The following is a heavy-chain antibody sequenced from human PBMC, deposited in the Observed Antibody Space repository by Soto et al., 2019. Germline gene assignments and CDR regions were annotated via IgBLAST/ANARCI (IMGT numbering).Heavy chain of an antibody. CDR2: TYYSGST. J-gene: IGHJ4*02. D-gene: IGHD3-10*01. Sequence: QVQLQESGPGLVKPSQTLSLTCTVSGGSISSGDYYWSWIRQPPGKGLEWIGYTYYSGSTYYNPSLKSLVTKSVDTSKNQFSLKLSSVTAADTAVYYCARVGGFGATTIDYWCQGTLVTVSS. CDR3: ARVGGFGATTIDY. CDR1: GGSISSGDYY. V-gene: IGHV4-30-4*01.